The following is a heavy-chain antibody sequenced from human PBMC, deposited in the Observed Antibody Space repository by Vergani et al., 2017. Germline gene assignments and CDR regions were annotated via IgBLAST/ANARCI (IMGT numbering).Heavy chain of an antibody. Sequence: QVQLVQSGAEVKKPGSSVKVSCKASGGTFSSYAISWVRQAPGQGLEWMGGVIPIFGTANYAQKFQGRVTITADESTSTAYMELSSLRSEDTAVYYCASRDITIFGVVIIRGDYDYGMDVWGEGSTVTVSS. CDR2: VIPIFGTA. CDR1: GGTFSSYA. D-gene: IGHD3-3*01. CDR3: ASRDITIFGVVIIRGDYDYGMDV. V-gene: IGHV1-69*01. J-gene: IGHJ6*04.